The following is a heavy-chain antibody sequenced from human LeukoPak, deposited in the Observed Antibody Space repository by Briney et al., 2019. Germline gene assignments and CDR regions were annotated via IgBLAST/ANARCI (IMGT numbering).Heavy chain of an antibody. J-gene: IGHJ4*02. CDR2: INHSGST. V-gene: IGHV4-34*01. CDR3: ARARGRGYSYGYYFDY. Sequence: SETLSLTCAVYGGSFSGYYWSWIRQPPGKGLEWIGEINHSGSTNYNPSLKSRVTISVDTSKNQFSLELSSVTAADTAVYYCARARGRGYSYGYYFDYWGQGTQVTVSS. D-gene: IGHD5-18*01. CDR1: GGSFSGYY.